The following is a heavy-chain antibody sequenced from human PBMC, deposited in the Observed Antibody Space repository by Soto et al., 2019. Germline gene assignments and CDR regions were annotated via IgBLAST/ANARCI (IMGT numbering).Heavy chain of an antibody. CDR2: IRSKADAYAT. CDR3: TRWVKMPTSPGNDAFDI. CDR1: GFTFSGSA. D-gene: IGHD5-12*01. Sequence: EVQLVESGGGLVQPGGSLKLSCAASGFTFSGSALHWVRQAYGKGLEWVGRIRSKADAYATAYAESVKGRFTISRDDSENTAYLQMNSLKTEDAAVYYCTRWVKMPTSPGNDAFDIWGQGTMVTVSS. V-gene: IGHV3-73*01. J-gene: IGHJ3*02.